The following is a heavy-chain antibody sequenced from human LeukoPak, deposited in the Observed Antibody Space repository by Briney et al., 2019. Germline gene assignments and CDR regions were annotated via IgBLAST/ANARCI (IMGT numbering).Heavy chain of an antibody. D-gene: IGHD2-15*01. CDR1: GGSISSDNYY. J-gene: IGHJ4*02. V-gene: IGHV4-61*02. CDR3: ASSKRGGGSGY. CDR2: IYTSGST. Sequence: SQTLSLTCTVSGGSISSDNYYWSWIRQPPGKGLEWIGRIYTSGSTNYNPSLKSRVTISVDTSKNQVALKLSSVTAADTAVYFCASSKRGGGSGYWGQGTLVTVSS.